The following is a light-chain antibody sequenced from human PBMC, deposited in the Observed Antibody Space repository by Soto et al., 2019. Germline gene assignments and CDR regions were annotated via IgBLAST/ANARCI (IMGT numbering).Light chain of an antibody. CDR3: ASWDDKMYVVL. Sequence: QSVVTQPPSASGTPGQRVTISCSGGRSNIGSNVVYWFQQLPGTAPKLLMYNSNQRPSGVPDRFSGSKSGTSASLAISGLQSDDGADYYCASWDDKMYVVLFGGGTKLTVL. J-gene: IGLJ2*01. CDR1: RSNIGSNV. V-gene: IGLV1-44*01. CDR2: NSN.